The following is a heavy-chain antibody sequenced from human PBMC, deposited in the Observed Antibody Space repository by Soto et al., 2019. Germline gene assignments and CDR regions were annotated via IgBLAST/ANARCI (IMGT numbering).Heavy chain of an antibody. CDR1: GYTFTNYD. J-gene: IGHJ4*02. D-gene: IGHD1-26*01. CDR2: MNPSNGNT. CDR3: ARFVRHQLPTIDY. Sequence: QVQLVQSGAEVKKPGASVRVSCKASGYTFTNYDINWVRQATGQGREWMGWMNPSNGNTGYAQKFQGRVTMTRDTSISTAYMELSSLTSADTAVYYCARFVRHQLPTIDYWGQGALVTVSS. V-gene: IGHV1-8*01.